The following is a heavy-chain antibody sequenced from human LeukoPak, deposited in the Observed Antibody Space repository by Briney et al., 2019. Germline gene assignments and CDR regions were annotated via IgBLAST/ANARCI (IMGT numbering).Heavy chain of an antibody. J-gene: IGHJ5*02. D-gene: IGHD2-15*01. CDR1: GFSFSDYY. CDR3: ARESGGSWTIYDH. CDR2: ISSRGSAI. V-gene: IGHV3-11*01. Sequence: GGSLRLSCAASGFSFSDYYMSWIRQAPGKGLEWLSYISSRGSAIYYADSVKSRFTVSRDNARNSLYLEVSGLRAEDTAVYYCARESGGSWTIYDHWGQGTLVTVSS.